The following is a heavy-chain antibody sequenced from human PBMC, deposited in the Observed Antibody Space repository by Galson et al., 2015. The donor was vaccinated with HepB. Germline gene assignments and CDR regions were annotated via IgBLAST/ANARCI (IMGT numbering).Heavy chain of an antibody. CDR2: ISYDGSNK. D-gene: IGHD3-3*01. CDR3: ARGPSRKVAFGVVMDVEY. J-gene: IGHJ4*02. CDR1: GFTFSSYA. Sequence: SLRLSCAASGFTFSSYAMHWVRQAPGKGLEWVAVISYDGSNKYYADSVKGRFTISRDNSKNTLYLQMNSLRAEDTAVYYCARGPSRKVAFGVVMDVEYWGQGTLVTVSS. V-gene: IGHV3-30-3*01.